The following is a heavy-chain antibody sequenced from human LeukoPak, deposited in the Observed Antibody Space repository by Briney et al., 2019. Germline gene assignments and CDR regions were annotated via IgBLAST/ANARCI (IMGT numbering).Heavy chain of an antibody. D-gene: IGHD6-19*01. CDR1: GGSISSGDYY. CDR2: IYYSGST. J-gene: IGHJ4*02. CDR3: ARHDGIAVAGLDY. Sequence: SQTLSLTCTVSGGSISSGDYYWSWIRQPPGKGLEWIGYIYYSGSTYYNPSLKSRVTISVGTSKNQFSLKLSSVTAADTAVYYCARHDGIAVAGLDYWGQGTLVTVSS. V-gene: IGHV4-30-4*01.